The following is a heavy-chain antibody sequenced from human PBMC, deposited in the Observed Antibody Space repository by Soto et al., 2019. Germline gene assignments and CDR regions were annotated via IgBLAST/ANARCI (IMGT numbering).Heavy chain of an antibody. J-gene: IGHJ6*02. CDR3: TTDVGITIFGVVSLRDV. V-gene: IGHV3-15*01. D-gene: IGHD3-3*01. CDR1: GFTFSNAW. CDR2: IKSKTDGGTT. Sequence: KSGGSLRLSCAASGFTFSNAWMSWVRQAPGKGLEWVGRIKSKTDGGTTDYAAPVKGRFTISRDDSKNTLYLQMNSLKTEDTAVYYCTTDVGITIFGVVSLRDVWGQGTTVTVSS.